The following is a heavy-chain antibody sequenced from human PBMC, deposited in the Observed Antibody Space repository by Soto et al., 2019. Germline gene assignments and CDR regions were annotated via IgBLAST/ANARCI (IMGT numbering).Heavy chain of an antibody. D-gene: IGHD3-22*01. CDR1: GFTFVDYG. Sequence: GGSLRLSCAASGFTFVDYGMSWVRQAPGKGLEWVSGINWNGGSTGYADSVKGRFTISRDNAKNSLYLQMNSLRAEDTALYYCARDQGYYDSSGYTFDYWGQGTLVTVSS. J-gene: IGHJ4*02. V-gene: IGHV3-20*04. CDR2: INWNGGST. CDR3: ARDQGYYDSSGYTFDY.